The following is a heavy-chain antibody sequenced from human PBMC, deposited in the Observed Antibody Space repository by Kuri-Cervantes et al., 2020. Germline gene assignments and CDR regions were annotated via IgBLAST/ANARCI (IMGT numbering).Heavy chain of an antibody. J-gene: IGHJ4*02. Sequence: GESLKISCAASGFTFSNYWMHWVRQAPGKGLEWVANIKEDGSDKYYVDSVKGRFTISRDNSKNTLYLQMNSLRAEDTAVYYCAEDHFGNSKLFDSWGQGTLVTVSS. D-gene: IGHD1-1*01. CDR2: IKEDGSDK. CDR3: AEDHFGNSKLFDS. V-gene: IGHV3-7*03. CDR1: GFTFSNYW.